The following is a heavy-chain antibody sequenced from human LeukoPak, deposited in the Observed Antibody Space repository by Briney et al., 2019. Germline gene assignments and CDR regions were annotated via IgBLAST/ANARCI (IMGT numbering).Heavy chain of an antibody. CDR3: ARGTIDCSGGSCYSNWFDP. Sequence: ASVKVSCKASGGTFISYAISWVRQAPGQGLEWMGGIIPIFGTANYAQKFQGRVTITADESTSTAYMELSSLRSEDTAVYYCARGTIDCSGGSCYSNWFDPWGQGTLVTVSS. CDR1: GGTFISYA. D-gene: IGHD2-15*01. CDR2: IIPIFGTA. J-gene: IGHJ5*02. V-gene: IGHV1-69*13.